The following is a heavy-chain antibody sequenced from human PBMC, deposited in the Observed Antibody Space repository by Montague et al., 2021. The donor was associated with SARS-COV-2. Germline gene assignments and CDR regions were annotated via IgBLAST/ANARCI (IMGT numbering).Heavy chain of an antibody. D-gene: IGHD3-10*01. CDR3: ARDLAPYYGSGSYYNPIDAFDI. V-gene: IGHV4-61*02. Sequence: TLSLTCTVSGGSISSGSYYWSWIRQPAGKGLEWIGRIYTSGSTNYNPSLKSRVTISVDTSKNQFSLGLSSVTAADTAVYYCARDLAPYYGSGSYYNPIDAFDIWGQGTMVTVSS. CDR2: IYTSGST. J-gene: IGHJ3*02. CDR1: GGSISSGSYY.